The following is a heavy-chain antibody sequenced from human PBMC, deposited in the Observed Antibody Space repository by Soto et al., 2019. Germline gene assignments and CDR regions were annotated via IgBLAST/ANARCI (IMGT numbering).Heavy chain of an antibody. CDR3: ARGDGDYGRRLDP. CDR1: GFPVSTNY. D-gene: IGHD4-17*01. Sequence: EVQLVDSGGDLVQPGGSLRLSCAASGFPVSTNYVSWVRQAPGKGLEWVSIIYDGGSTYYADAVKGRFTISRDNFKNMLYLQMNGLRAEDTAVYYCARGDGDYGRRLDPWGQGTQVTVSS. V-gene: IGHV3-66*01. CDR2: IYDGGST. J-gene: IGHJ5*02.